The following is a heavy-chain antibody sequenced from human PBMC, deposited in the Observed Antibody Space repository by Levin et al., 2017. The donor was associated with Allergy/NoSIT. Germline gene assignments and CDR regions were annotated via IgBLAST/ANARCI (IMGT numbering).Heavy chain of an antibody. CDR3: ATPKTGGYDPSAFDI. D-gene: IGHD5-12*01. CDR1: GGSISSSNW. J-gene: IGHJ3*02. V-gene: IGHV4-4*02. Sequence: PSETLSLTCAVSGGSISSSNWWSWVRQPPGKGLEWLGEIYHSGSTNYNPSLKSRVTISVDKSKNQFSLKLSSVTAADTAVYYCATPKTGGYDPSAFDIWGQGTMVTVSS. CDR2: IYHSGST.